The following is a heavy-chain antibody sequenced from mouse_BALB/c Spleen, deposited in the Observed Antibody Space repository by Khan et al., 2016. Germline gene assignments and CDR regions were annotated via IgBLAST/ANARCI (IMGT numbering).Heavy chain of an antibody. V-gene: IGHV3-6*02. J-gene: IGHJ3*01. CDR1: GYSITSGYY. CDR3: ARGDFGTRWGWFAY. D-gene: IGHD1-1*02. CDR2: ISYDGSN. Sequence: EVQLVESGPGLVKPSQSLSLTCSVTGYSITSGYYWNWIRQFPGNKLEWMGYISYDGSNNYNPSLKNRISITRDTSKNQFFLKLNSVTTEDTATYYCARGDFGTRWGWFAYWGQGTLVTVSA.